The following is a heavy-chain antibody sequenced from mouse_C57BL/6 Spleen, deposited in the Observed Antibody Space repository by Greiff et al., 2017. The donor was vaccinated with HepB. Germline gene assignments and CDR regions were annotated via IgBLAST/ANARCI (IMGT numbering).Heavy chain of an antibody. J-gene: IGHJ2*01. CDR1: GYAFSSYW. V-gene: IGHV1-80*01. CDR3: ARSAQANHFDY. Sequence: QVQLQQSGAELVKPGASVKISCKASGYAFSSYWMNWVKQRPGKGLEWIGQIYPGDGDTNYNGKFKGKATLTADKSSSTAYMQLSSLTSEDSAVYFWARSAQANHFDYWGQGTTLTVSS. D-gene: IGHD3-2*02. CDR2: IYPGDGDT.